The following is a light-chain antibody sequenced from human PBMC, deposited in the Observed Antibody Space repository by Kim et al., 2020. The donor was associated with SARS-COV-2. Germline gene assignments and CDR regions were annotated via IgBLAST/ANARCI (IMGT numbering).Light chain of an antibody. V-gene: IGLV3-19*01. CDR3: NSRDSNDNVV. CDR1: SLRSYY. J-gene: IGLJ2*01. CDR2: GKN. Sequence: SSELTQDPAVSVALGQTVRITCQGDSLRSYYATWYQQKPGQAPILVIYGKNNRPSGIPDRFSGSSSGNTASLTITGTQACHEADYYCNSRDSNDNVVFGG.